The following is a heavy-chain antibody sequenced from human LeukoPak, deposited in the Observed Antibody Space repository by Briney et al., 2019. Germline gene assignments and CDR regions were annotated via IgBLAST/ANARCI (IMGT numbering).Heavy chain of an antibody. CDR1: GGTFSSYT. CDR3: ARERVVVVPAANLFDY. CDR2: IIPILGIA. J-gene: IGHJ4*02. V-gene: IGHV1-69*04. Sequence: SVKVSCKASGGTFSSYTISWVRQAPGQGLEWMGRIIPILGIANYAQKFRGRVTITADKSTSTAYMELSSLRSEDTAVYYCARERVVVVPAANLFDYWGQGTLVTVSS. D-gene: IGHD2-2*01.